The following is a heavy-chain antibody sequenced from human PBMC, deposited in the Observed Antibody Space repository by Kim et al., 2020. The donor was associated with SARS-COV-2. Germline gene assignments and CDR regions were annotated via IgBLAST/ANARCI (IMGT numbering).Heavy chain of an antibody. Sequence: ASVKVSCKASGYTFTSYAMHWVRQAPGQRLEWMGWINAGNDNTKYSQKFQGRVTITRDTSASTAYMELSSLRSEDTAVYYCARNLPLRYFDWFHSHTFDYWGQGTLVTVSS. CDR1: GYTFTSYA. V-gene: IGHV1-3*01. J-gene: IGHJ4*02. CDR2: INAGNDNT. CDR3: ARNLPLRYFDWFHSHTFDY. D-gene: IGHD3-9*01.